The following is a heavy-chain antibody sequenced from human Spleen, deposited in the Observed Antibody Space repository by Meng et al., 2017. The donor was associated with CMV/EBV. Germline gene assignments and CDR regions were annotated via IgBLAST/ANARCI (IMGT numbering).Heavy chain of an antibody. CDR3: ARSNMYYFDY. Sequence: LSLTCAVYGGSFSGYCWSWIRQPPGKGLEWIGEINHSGSTNYNPSLKSRVTISVDTSKIQFSLKLSSVAAADTAVYYCARSNMYYFDYWGQGTLVTVSS. V-gene: IGHV4-34*01. CDR1: GGSFSGYC. D-gene: IGHD4-11*01. J-gene: IGHJ4*02. CDR2: INHSGST.